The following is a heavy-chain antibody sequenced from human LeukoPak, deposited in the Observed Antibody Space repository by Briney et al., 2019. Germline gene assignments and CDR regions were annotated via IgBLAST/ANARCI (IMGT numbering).Heavy chain of an antibody. J-gene: IGHJ3*02. Sequence: PSETLSLTCTVSGGSISSNNYYWSWVRQPPGKGLEWIGHIYYSGSPNYNPSLKSRLAMSVDTSKNQLSLKLSSVTAADTAVYSCATDVDVVTGALNIWGQGTLVTVSS. CDR1: GGSISSNNYY. D-gene: IGHD3-22*01. CDR2: IYYSGSP. CDR3: ATDVDVVTGALNI. V-gene: IGHV4-61*01.